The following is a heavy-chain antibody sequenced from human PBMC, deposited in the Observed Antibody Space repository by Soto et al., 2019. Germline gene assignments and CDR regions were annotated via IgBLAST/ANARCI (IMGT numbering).Heavy chain of an antibody. CDR3: AHRVLRTVFGLVTTTAIYFDF. J-gene: IGHJ4*02. CDR2: MYWDDDK. V-gene: IGHV2-5*02. CDR1: GFSLTTSGVG. D-gene: IGHD3-3*01. Sequence: QITLNESGPTVVRPTETLTLTCRFSGFSLTTSGVGVGWIRQSPGKAPEWLALMYWDDDKRYSAALKSRLTITKHTSNNQVVLTVSDLDPTDTATYYCAHRVLRTVFGLVTTTAIYFDFWGQGTPVAVSS.